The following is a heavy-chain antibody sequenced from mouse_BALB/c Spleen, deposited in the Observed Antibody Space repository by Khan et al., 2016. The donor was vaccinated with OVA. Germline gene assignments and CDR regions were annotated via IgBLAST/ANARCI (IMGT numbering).Heavy chain of an antibody. J-gene: IGHJ2*01. CDR1: GYTFTSYW. Sequence: QVQLQQPGAELVKAGASVKMSCKASGYTFTSYWMHWVKQRLGQGLEWFAETNPTNGRTYYNEKFKSKATLTVDKSSSTAYMLLSGPTFEDSAVLYRARNKKIGATFFDHRGQGTTLTVSS. D-gene: IGHD2-14*01. V-gene: IGHV1S81*02. CDR2: TNPTNGRT. CDR3: ARNKKIGATFFDH.